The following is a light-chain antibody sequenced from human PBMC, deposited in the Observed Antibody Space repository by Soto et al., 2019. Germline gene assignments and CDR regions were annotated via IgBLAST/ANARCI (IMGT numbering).Light chain of an antibody. J-gene: IGLJ3*02. CDR3: SSYTTVPSPQWV. CDR1: SSDLGGLNY. V-gene: IGLV2-14*03. Sequence: QSVLTQPASVSGSPGQSITIPCSGRSSDLGGLNYVSWYQQHPGKVPKLIIYNVDNRPSGISDRFSASKSGNTASLTISGLQAEDEAHYYCSSYTTVPSPQWVFAGGTKVTVL. CDR2: NVD.